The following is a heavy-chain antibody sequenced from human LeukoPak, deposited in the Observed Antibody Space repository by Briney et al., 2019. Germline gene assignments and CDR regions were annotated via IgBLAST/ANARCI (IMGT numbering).Heavy chain of an antibody. CDR1: GYTFTGYY. CDR3: ARLDILTGYPFDY. J-gene: IGHJ4*02. Sequence: ASVKVSFKASGYTFTGYYMHWVRQAPGQGLEWMGWINPNSGGTNYAQKFQGRVTMTRDTSISTAYMELSRLRSDDTAVYYCARLDILTGYPFDYWGQGTLVTVSS. V-gene: IGHV1-2*02. D-gene: IGHD3-9*01. CDR2: INPNSGGT.